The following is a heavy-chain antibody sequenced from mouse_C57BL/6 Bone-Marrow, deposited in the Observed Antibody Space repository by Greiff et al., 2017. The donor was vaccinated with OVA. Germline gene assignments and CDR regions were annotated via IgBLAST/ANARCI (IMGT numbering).Heavy chain of an antibody. CDR3: AKDYGNPYAMDY. D-gene: IGHD2-1*01. J-gene: IGHJ4*01. Sequence: QVQLQQSGPGLVQPSQSLSITCTVSGFSFTSYGVHWVRQSPGKGLEWLGVIWRGGSTDYNAAFMSRLSITKDNSKSQVFFKMNSLQADDTVIYYCAKDYGNPYAMDYWGQGTSVTVSS. V-gene: IGHV2-5*01. CDR1: GFSFTSYG. CDR2: IWRGGST.